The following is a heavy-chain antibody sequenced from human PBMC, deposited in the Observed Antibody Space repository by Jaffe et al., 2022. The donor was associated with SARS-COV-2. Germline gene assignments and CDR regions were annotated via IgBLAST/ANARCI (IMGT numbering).Heavy chain of an antibody. CDR2: MNPNSGNT. V-gene: IGHV1-8*01. D-gene: IGHD6-13*01. J-gene: IGHJ5*02. CDR1: GYTFTSYD. Sequence: QVQLVQSGAEVKKPGASVKVSCKASGYTFTSYDINWVRQATGQGLEWMGWMNPNSGNTGYAQKFQGRVTMTRNTSISTAYMELSSLRSEDTAVYYCARGPPGRRTAAAGNYWFDPWGQGTLVTVSS. CDR3: ARGPPGRRTAAAGNYWFDP.